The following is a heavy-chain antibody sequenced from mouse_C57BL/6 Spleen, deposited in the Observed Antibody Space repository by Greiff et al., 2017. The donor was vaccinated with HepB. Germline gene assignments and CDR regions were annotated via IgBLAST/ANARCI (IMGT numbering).Heavy chain of an antibody. CDR3: ASVYSNYGDAMDY. D-gene: IGHD2-5*01. Sequence: QVQLQQPGAELVKPGASVKLSCKASGYTFTSYWMHWVKQRPGQGLEWIGMIHPNSGSTNYNEKFKSKATLTVDKSSSTAYMQLSSLTSEDSAVYYCASVYSNYGDAMDYWGQGTSVTVSS. CDR2: IHPNSGST. V-gene: IGHV1-64*01. CDR1: GYTFTSYW. J-gene: IGHJ4*01.